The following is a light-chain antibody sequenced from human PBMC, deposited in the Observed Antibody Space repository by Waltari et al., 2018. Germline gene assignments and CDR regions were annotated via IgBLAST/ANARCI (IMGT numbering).Light chain of an antibody. J-gene: IGLJ3*02. V-gene: IGLV1-40*01. Sequence: QSVLTQPPSVSGAPGQRVTISCTGSGSNIGAGYDVHWYQQLPRAAPTLLIYGITRLPVGVPSRFFVSTSGTSASLAITGLQAEDEADYYCQSYDTSLGVVFGGGTKLTVL. CDR3: QSYDTSLGVV. CDR2: GIT. CDR1: GSNIGAGYD.